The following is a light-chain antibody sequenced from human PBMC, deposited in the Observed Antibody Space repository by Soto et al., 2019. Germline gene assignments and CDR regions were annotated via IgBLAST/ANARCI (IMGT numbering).Light chain of an antibody. CDR3: QQYVYSPRT. J-gene: IGKJ1*01. Sequence: EIVLTQSPGTLSLSPGEKATLSCRASQSISSDLAWYQQKAGQAPRLLIYGASTRITGIPDRFSGVGSGTDFTLTISRLDPEDFAVYYCQQYVYSPRTFGQGTKVEIK. CDR2: GAS. V-gene: IGKV3-20*01. CDR1: QSISSD.